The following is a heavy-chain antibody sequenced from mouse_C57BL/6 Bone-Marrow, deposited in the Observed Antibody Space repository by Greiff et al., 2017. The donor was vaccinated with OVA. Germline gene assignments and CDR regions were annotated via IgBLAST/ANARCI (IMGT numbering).Heavy chain of an antibody. CDR1: GYTFTDYY. CDR3: ARSSTTVVAPGAY. J-gene: IGHJ3*01. V-gene: IGHV1-75*01. CDR2: IFPGSGST. D-gene: IGHD1-1*01. Sequence: QVQLKQSGPELVKPGASVKLSCKASGYTFTDYYINWVKQRPGQGLEWIGWIFPGSGSTYYNEKFKGKATLSVDKASSTAYMLLSSLTSEDSAVYFCARSSTTVVAPGAYWGQGTLVTVSA.